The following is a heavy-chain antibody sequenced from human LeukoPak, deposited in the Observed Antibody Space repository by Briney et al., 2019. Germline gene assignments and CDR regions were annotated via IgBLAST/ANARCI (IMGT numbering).Heavy chain of an antibody. CDR3: ASRKEFGEDY. Sequence: SETLSLTCTVSGGSISSSSYYWGWIRQPPGKGLEWIGSIYYSGCTYYNPSLKSRVTISVDTSKNQFSLKLSSVTAADTAVYYCASRKEFGEDYWGQGTLVTVSS. V-gene: IGHV4-39*07. J-gene: IGHJ4*02. CDR1: GGSISSSSYY. D-gene: IGHD3-10*01. CDR2: IYYSGCT.